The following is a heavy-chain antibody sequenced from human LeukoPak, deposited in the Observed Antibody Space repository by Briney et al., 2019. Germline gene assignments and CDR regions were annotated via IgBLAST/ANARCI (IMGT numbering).Heavy chain of an antibody. CDR3: ARARIAAAEFFDY. CDR2: IYYSGST. Sequence: PSQTLSLTCTVSGGSISSGDYYWSWIRQPPGKGLEWIGYIYYSGSTYYNPSLKSRDTISVYTSKNQFSLKLSSVTAADTAVYYCARARIAAAEFFDYWGQGTLVTVSS. V-gene: IGHV4-30-4*01. D-gene: IGHD6-13*01. CDR1: GGSISSGDYY. J-gene: IGHJ4*02.